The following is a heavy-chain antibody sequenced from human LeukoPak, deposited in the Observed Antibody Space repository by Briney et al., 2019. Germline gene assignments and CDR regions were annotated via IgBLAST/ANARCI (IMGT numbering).Heavy chain of an antibody. J-gene: IGHJ5*02. CDR1: GGSNSSYY. CDR2: IYYSGST. Sequence: SETLSLXCTVSGGSNSSYYWSWIRQPPGKGLESIGYIYYSGSTNYNPSLKSRVTISVDTSKNQFSLKLSSVTAADTAVYYCARVGTATLMGWWLDPWGQGTLVTVSS. V-gene: IGHV4-59*01. D-gene: IGHD4-17*01. CDR3: ARVGTATLMGWWLDP.